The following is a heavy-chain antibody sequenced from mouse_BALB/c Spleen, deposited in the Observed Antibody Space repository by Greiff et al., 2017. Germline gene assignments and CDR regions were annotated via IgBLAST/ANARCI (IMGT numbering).Heavy chain of an antibody. CDR2: IWSGGST. CDR1: GFSLTSYG. D-gene: IGHD1-1*01. Sequence: QVQLKESGPGLVQPSQSLSITCTVSGFSLTSYGVHWVRQSPGKGLEWLGVIWSGGSTDYNAAFISRLSISKDNSKSQVFFKMNSLQANDTAIYYCARKAYGSSDYAMDYWGQGTSGTVSS. J-gene: IGHJ4*01. V-gene: IGHV2-2*02. CDR3: ARKAYGSSDYAMDY.